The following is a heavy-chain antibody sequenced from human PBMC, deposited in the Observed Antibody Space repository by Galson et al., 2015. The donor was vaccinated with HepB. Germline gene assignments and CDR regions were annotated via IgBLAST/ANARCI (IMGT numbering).Heavy chain of an antibody. CDR3: ARSVRVTMIVVVTPNWYFDL. Sequence: SLRLSCAASGFTFSSYSMNWVRQAPGKGLEWVSYISSSSSTIYYADSVKGRFTISRDNAKNSLYLQMNSLRAEDTAVYYCARSVRVTMIVVVTPNWYFDLWGRGTLVTVSS. D-gene: IGHD3-22*01. V-gene: IGHV3-48*01. CDR2: ISSSSSTI. J-gene: IGHJ2*01. CDR1: GFTFSSYS.